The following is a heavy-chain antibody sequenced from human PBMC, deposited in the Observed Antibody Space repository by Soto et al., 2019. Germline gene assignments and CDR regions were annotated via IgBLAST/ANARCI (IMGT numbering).Heavy chain of an antibody. CDR1: GGTFSRNS. V-gene: IGHV1-69*12. D-gene: IGHD3-22*01. CDR2: IIPIFGTP. CDR3: ARPIQFYFDTSAQSAWFDP. Sequence: QVQLVQSGADVKKPGSSVKVSCKASGGTFSRNSISWVRQAPGQGLEWMGGIIPIFGTPNYAQKFQGRLTITADEXMSXAXTELSSLRSDDTAVYYCARPIQFYFDTSAQSAWFDPWGQGTLVTVSS. J-gene: IGHJ5*02.